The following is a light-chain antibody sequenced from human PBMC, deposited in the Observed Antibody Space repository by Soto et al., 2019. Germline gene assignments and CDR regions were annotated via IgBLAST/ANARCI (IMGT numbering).Light chain of an antibody. V-gene: IGKV3-11*01. CDR3: QQRSNWPPIT. J-gene: IGKJ5*01. CDR2: DAS. Sequence: ETMMTQSPDTLSVSLGERATLSCRASQSLRSSLAWYQQKPGQAPRLLIYDASTRATGIPARFSGSGSGTDFTLTISSLEPEDFAVYYGQQRSNWPPITFGQGTRLEIK. CDR1: QSLRSS.